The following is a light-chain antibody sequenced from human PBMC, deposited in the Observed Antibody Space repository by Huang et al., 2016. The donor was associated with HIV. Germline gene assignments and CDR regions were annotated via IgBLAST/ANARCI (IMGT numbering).Light chain of an antibody. V-gene: IGKV3D-15*01. CDR3: QDYNNWPPWT. CDR1: QGVSNN. Sequence: EIVMTQSPATLSVSPGERATLSCRASQGVSNNIAWYQQKPGQTPRLLIHGASTRATGIAAKFSGRGAGTDFTLTITSLQPEDSAVYYCQDYNNWPPWTFGPGTQVEI. J-gene: IGKJ1*01. CDR2: GAS.